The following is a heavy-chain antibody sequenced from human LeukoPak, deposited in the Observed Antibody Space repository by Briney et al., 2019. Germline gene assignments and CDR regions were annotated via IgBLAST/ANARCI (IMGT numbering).Heavy chain of an antibody. CDR3: AKDPNCRYCETPHDAFDI. Sequence: PGGSLRLSCAASGFTFSSYGMHWVRQAPGKGLEWVAFIRYDGSNKYYADSVKGRFTISRDNSKNTLYLQMNSLRAEDTAVYYCAKDPNCRYCETPHDAFDIWGQGTMVTVSS. CDR1: GFTFSSYG. CDR2: IRYDGSNK. V-gene: IGHV3-30*02. D-gene: IGHD2-15*01. J-gene: IGHJ3*02.